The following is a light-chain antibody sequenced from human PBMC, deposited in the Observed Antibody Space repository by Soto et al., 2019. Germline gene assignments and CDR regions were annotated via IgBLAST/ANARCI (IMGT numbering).Light chain of an antibody. CDR1: QGISSY. Sequence: IQLTQSPSSLSASVGARVTITCRASQGISSYLTWYQQKPGKAPKLLIYAASTLHSGVPSKFSGSGSGTDFTLTISSLQPEDFATYYCQQLNSYPLTFGGGTKVDIK. CDR2: AAS. CDR3: QQLNSYPLT. V-gene: IGKV1-9*01. J-gene: IGKJ4*01.